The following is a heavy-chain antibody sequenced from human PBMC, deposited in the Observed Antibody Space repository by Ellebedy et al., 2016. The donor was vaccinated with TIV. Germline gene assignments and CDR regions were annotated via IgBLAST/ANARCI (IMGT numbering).Heavy chain of an antibody. CDR1: GFTFSNFG. V-gene: IGHV3-30*02. J-gene: IGHJ4*02. CDR3: ARTGYSSDWYASN. CDR2: IRYDGSNK. D-gene: IGHD6-19*01. Sequence: GESLKISCAASGFTFSNFGMHWVRQAPGKGLAWVAFIRYDGSNKYYADSVKGRFTISRDNSKNTLYLQMNSLGAEDTAMYYCARTGYSSDWYASNWGQGTLVTVSS.